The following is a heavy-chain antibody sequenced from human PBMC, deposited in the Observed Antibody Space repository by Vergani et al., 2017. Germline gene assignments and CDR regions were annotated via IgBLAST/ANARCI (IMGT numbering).Heavy chain of an antibody. V-gene: IGHV3-23*01. CDR2: ISASDGNT. CDR3: ARGNQSPVPNLFDL. D-gene: IGHD3-10*01. CDR1: GFIFSSYA. Sequence: EVQLLESGGALVQPGKSLRLSCAASGFIFSSYAMTWVRQAPGKGLEWVSSISASDGNTYYADSVKGRVTISRDKSKNTVLLEMNGLRAEDTAVYYCARGNQSPVPNLFDLWGQGTLVTVSS. J-gene: IGHJ4*02.